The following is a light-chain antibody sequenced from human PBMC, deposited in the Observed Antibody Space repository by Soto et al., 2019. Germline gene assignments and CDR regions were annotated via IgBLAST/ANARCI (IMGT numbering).Light chain of an antibody. J-gene: IGKJ1*01. CDR1: QSISSN. Sequence: EIVMTQSPATLSVSPGERATLSCRASQSISSNLARYQQNPGQAPRLLIYGASTSATGIPARFSGSGSWTEFTLTISSLQSEDFAVYYGQQYNNWPQTFGQGTKVESK. V-gene: IGKV3-15*01. CDR2: GAS. CDR3: QQYNNWPQT.